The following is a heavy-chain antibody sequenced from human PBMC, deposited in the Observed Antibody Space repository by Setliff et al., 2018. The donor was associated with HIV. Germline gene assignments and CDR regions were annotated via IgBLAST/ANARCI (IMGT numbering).Heavy chain of an antibody. V-gene: IGHV3-48*03. Sequence: SCAASGFTFSSYEMNWVRQAPGKGLEWVSYISSSGSTIYYADSVKGRFTISRDNAKNSLFLQMNSLRADDTAVYYCARDNEYYDRAFDIWGQGTMVTVSS. J-gene: IGHJ3*02. D-gene: IGHD3-3*01. CDR3: ARDNEYYDRAFDI. CDR1: GFTFSSYE. CDR2: ISSSGSTI.